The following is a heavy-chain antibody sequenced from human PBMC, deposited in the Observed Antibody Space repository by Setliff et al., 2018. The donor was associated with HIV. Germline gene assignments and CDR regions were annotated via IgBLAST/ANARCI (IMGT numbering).Heavy chain of an antibody. Sequence: KTSETLSLTCTVSGGSISGYYWSWIRQPPGKGLEWIGTIFYTGNTNYNPSLKSRVTLSGGMSENQLFLRLTSVTAADTAVYYCVRGFCSSTTFYEDYYYMDVWGKGSTVTVSS. CDR3: VRGFCSSTTFYEDYYYMDV. D-gene: IGHD2-2*01. V-gene: IGHV4-59*01. J-gene: IGHJ6*03. CDR1: GGSISGYY. CDR2: IFYTGNT.